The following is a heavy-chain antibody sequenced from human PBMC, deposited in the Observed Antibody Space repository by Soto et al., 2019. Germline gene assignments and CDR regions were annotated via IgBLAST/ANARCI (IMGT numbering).Heavy chain of an antibody. D-gene: IGHD1-1*01. V-gene: IGHV3-53*04. J-gene: IGHJ4*02. CDR3: ATTYDGPYTGLYY. CDR1: GFTVSRNY. Sequence: EVQLVESGGGLVQPGGSLRLCCAASGFTVSRNYMSWVRQAPGKGLGWVSVIYSDGTTYYTDSVKGRFTISRHNSTNALYLQMNCLTAEDTAVYYCATTYDGPYTGLYYWGQGTLVTVSS. CDR2: IYSDGTT.